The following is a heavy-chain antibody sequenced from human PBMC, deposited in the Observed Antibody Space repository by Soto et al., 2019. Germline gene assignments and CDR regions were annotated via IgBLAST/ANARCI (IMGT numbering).Heavy chain of an antibody. J-gene: IGHJ4*02. V-gene: IGHV1-18*01. CDR2: VSAYNGNT. CDR3: ARAARHYWKYMMY. D-gene: IGHD1-7*01. Sequence: QVQLVQSGAEVKKPGASVKVSCKASGYTFSNDAITWVRQAPGQGLEWMGWVSAYNGNTNYAQKFKGRVTMTTDTLPRRAYMEIRSLRYDSTAVYCCARAARHYWKYMMYWGQGTLVTVSS. CDR1: GYTFSNDA.